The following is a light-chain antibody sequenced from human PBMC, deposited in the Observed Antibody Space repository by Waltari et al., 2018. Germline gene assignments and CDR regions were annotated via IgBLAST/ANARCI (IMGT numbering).Light chain of an antibody. CDR3: QQYITSPVT. J-gene: IGKJ5*01. Sequence: DIVMTQSPDSLAVSLGERATINCKSSQFVLYFSNNKDYLAGYQQKPGQPPKLLSYWAYTRESGVPDRFSGSGSATKFTLTINSRQAEDVAVYWCQQYITSPVTFGQGTRLEIK. CDR1: QFVLYFSNNKDY. CDR2: WAY. V-gene: IGKV4-1*01.